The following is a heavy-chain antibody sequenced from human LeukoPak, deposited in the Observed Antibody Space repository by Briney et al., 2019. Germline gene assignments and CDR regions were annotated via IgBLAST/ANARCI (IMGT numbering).Heavy chain of an antibody. CDR2: IKQDGSEK. CDR1: GFTFSSYW. V-gene: IGHV3-7*01. Sequence: GSLRLSCAASGFTFSSYWMSLVRQAPGKGLEWVANIKQDGSEKYYVDSVKGRFTISRDNAKNSLYLQMNSLRAEDTAVYYCARLGMGYYFDYWGQGTLVTVSS. J-gene: IGHJ4*02. CDR3: ARLGMGYYFDY. D-gene: IGHD3-16*01.